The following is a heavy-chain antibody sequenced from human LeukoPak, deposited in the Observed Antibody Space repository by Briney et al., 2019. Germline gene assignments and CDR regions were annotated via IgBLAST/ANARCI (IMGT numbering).Heavy chain of an antibody. CDR3: ARDPYGSGSYPHFDY. D-gene: IGHD3-10*01. CDR1: GGTFSSYA. CDR2: IIPIFGTA. Sequence: SVTVSCKASGGTFSSYAISWVRQAPGQGLEWMGGIIPIFGTANYAQKFQGRVTITADESTSTAYMELSSLRSEDTAVYYCARDPYGSGSYPHFDYWGQGTLVTVSS. V-gene: IGHV1-69*13. J-gene: IGHJ4*02.